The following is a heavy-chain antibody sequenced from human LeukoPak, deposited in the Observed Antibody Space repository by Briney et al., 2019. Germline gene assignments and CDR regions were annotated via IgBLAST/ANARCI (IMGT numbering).Heavy chain of an antibody. V-gene: IGHV4-30-4*01. CDR2: SCYSGSP. Sequence: SETLSLTCTVPVGCIICGDYSRSWFRQPPVNGLEQTGHSCYSGSPYYNPSLKSRVTISVDTSKTQFSLKLSSVTAADTAVYYCASARQWYYYGSGPTDNWFDPWGQGTLVTVSS. D-gene: IGHD3-10*01. CDR3: ASARQWYYYGSGPTDNWFDP. J-gene: IGHJ5*02. CDR1: VGCIICGDYS.